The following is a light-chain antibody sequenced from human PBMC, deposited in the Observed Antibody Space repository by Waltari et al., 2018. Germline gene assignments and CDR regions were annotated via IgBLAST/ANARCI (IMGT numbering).Light chain of an antibody. V-gene: IGKV3-11*01. Sequence: EIVLTQSPDTLSLSPGERATLTCRASQSVSSYLAWFQQKPGQAPRLLISDASNRATGIPARFSGSGSGTDFTLTISSLEPEDFAVYYCQQRSNWPPITFGQGTRLEIK. CDR3: QQRSNWPPIT. CDR2: DAS. CDR1: QSVSSY. J-gene: IGKJ5*01.